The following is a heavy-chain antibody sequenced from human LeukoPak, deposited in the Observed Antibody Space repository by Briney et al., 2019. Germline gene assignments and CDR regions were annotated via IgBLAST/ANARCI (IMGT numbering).Heavy chain of an antibody. V-gene: IGHV3-30*02. D-gene: IGHD1-1*01. CDR3: AKARKSERYFDY. CDR2: IRYDGSGK. CDR1: GFTFNNYG. Sequence: GGSLRLSCAASGFTFNNYGMHWVRQAPGKGLEWVAFIRYDGSGKYYADSVKGRFTISRDNSKNTLYLQMNSLRAEDTAVYYCAKARKSERYFDYWGQGTLVTVSS. J-gene: IGHJ4*02.